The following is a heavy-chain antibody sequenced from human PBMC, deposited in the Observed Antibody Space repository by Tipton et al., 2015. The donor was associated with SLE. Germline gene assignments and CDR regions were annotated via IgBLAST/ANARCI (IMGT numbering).Heavy chain of an antibody. J-gene: IGHJ4*02. CDR2: ISSSGRDV. CDR1: GFTISNHA. CDR3: ARTTENDY. V-gene: IGHV3-21*01. Sequence: SLRLSCEASGFTISNHALTWVRQAPGKGLEWVSSISSSGRDVYYADSVEGRFTISRDNTKNSLYLQMNSLRIEDSAVYYCARTTENDYWGQGTQVIVSS. D-gene: IGHD1-14*01.